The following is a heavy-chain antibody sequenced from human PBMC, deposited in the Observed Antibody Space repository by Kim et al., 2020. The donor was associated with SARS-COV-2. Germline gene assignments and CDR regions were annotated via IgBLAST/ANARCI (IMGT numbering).Heavy chain of an antibody. Sequence: GGSLRLSCAASGFTFKNFGMSWVRQPPGKGLEWVALVSRDGSAEHYLDSVKGRFTVSRDNSKNTLYLQMNSLRADDTGVYYCATQGDGSLDKWGLGTLVTVAS. CDR1: GFTFKNFG. D-gene: IGHD1-26*01. V-gene: IGHV3-30*03. J-gene: IGHJ4*02. CDR2: VSRDGSAE. CDR3: ATQGDGSLDK.